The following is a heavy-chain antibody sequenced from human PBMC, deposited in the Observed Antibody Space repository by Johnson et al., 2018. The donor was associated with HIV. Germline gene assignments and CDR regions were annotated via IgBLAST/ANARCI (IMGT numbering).Heavy chain of an antibody. Sequence: VQVVESGGGLVKPGGSLRLSCAASGFTFSDYYMSWIRQAPGKGLEWVAVISYDGSNKYYADSVKGRFTISRDNAKNSLYLQMNSLRAEDTALYYCARTVGVGATFDIWGQGTMVIVSS. CDR2: ISYDGSNK. CDR3: ARTVGVGATFDI. J-gene: IGHJ3*02. V-gene: IGHV3-11*01. D-gene: IGHD1-26*01. CDR1: GFTFSDYY.